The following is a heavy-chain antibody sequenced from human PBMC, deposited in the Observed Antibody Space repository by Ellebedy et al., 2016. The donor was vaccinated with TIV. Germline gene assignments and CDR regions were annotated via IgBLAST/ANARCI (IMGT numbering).Heavy chain of an antibody. CDR1: RGTFSSYA. CDR3: ASRGELTDY. V-gene: IGHV1-69*05. D-gene: IGHD1-26*01. J-gene: IGHJ4*02. Sequence: SVKVSXKASRGTFSSYAISWVRQAPGQGLEWMGGIIPIFGTANYAQKFQGRVTMTRNTSISTAYMELSSLRSEDTAVYYCASRGELTDYWGQGTLVTVSS. CDR2: IIPIFGTA.